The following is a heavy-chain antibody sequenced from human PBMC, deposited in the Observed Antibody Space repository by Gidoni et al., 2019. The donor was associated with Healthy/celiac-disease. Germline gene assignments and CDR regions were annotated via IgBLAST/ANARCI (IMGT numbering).Heavy chain of an antibody. D-gene: IGHD5-18*01. CDR3: AKARGFTYGIDAFDI. J-gene: IGHJ3*02. V-gene: IGHV3-9*01. CDR2: INWNSASA. Sequence: EVQLVEYGGELVQPGTSLRLSCEVSGFTFDDYAMHWVRQGPGKGLEWVSGINWNSASAGYAESVEGRFTISRDNAKKSLYLQMTSLRPEDTAVYYCAKARGFTYGIDAFDIWGHGTMVTVSS. CDR1: GFTFDDYA.